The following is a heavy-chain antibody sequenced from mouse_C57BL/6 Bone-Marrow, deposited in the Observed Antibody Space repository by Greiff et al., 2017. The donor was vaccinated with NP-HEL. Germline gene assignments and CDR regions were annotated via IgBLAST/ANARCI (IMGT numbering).Heavy chain of an antibody. J-gene: IGHJ4*01. Sequence: EVQLQQSGAELVRPGASVKLSCTVSGFNIKDDYMHWVKQRPEQGLEWIGWIDPENGDTEYASNFQGRATITADTSSNTAYLQLSSLTSEDTAVYYCTTGVSSPYAMDYWGQGTSVTVSS. CDR1: GFNIKDDY. CDR3: TTGVSSPYAMDY. V-gene: IGHV14-4*01. D-gene: IGHD1-1*01. CDR2: IDPENGDT.